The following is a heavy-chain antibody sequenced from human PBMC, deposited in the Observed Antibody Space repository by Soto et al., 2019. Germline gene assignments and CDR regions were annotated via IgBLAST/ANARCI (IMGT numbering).Heavy chain of an antibody. Sequence: GGSLRLSCAASGFTFSSYSMNWVRQAPGKGLEWVSYIGSSSSTIYYADSVKGRFTISRDNAKNSLYLQMNSLRDEDTAVYYCARDGDHYDSSGYSPYYFDYGGEGTLVTVP. CDR3: ARDGDHYDSSGYSPYYFDY. V-gene: IGHV3-48*02. CDR2: IGSSSSTI. J-gene: IGHJ4*02. CDR1: GFTFSSYS. D-gene: IGHD3-22*01.